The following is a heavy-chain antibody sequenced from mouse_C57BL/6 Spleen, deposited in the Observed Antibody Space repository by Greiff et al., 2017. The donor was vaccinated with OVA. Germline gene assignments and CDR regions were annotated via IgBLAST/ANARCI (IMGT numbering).Heavy chain of an antibody. CDR1: GYSITSGYY. CDR3: ARGPAWFAY. CDR2: ISYDGSN. V-gene: IGHV3-6*01. Sequence: QLKQSGPGLVKPSQSLSLTCSVTGYSITSGYYWNWIRQFPGNKLEWMGYISYDGSNNYNPSLKNRISITRDTSKNQFFLKLNSVTTEDTATYYCARGPAWFAYWGQGTLVTVSA. J-gene: IGHJ3*01.